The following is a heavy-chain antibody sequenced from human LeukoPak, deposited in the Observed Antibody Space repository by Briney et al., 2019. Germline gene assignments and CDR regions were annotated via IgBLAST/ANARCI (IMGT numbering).Heavy chain of an antibody. CDR2: VSGYTGNT. V-gene: IGHV1-18*01. J-gene: IGHJ4*02. CDR3: ARGEVSASLYYFDF. Sequence: ASLKVSCKTSGYSFTTYGVSWVRQAPGQSLERMGWVSGYTGNTNYAERFQGGVTMTTDTSTSTVYLEMTSLRSDDTAVYYCARGEVSASLYYFDFWDQGTLVTVS. CDR1: GYSFTTYG. D-gene: IGHD2-2*01.